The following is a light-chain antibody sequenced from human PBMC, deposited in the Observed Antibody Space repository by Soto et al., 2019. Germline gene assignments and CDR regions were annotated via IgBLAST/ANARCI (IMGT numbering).Light chain of an antibody. CDR3: QNYNSYSRFT. CDR2: GAT. V-gene: IGKV1-27*01. J-gene: IGKJ3*01. Sequence: DIQMTQSPSSLSASVGDRVTITCRASQGISKYLAWYQKKPGKVPKLLIYGATTLQSGVPSRFTGSGSGTDCTLTISNLQPEDIATYYCQNYNSYSRFTFGPGTKVDIK. CDR1: QGISKY.